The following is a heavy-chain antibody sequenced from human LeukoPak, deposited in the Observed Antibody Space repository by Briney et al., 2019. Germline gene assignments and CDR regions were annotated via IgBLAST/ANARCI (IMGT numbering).Heavy chain of an antibody. CDR3: AREPRYSDWGAFDI. V-gene: IGHV4-61*01. J-gene: IGHJ3*02. D-gene: IGHD5-18*01. Sequence: SETLSLTCTVSGGSISSSSYYWNWFRQPPGKGLEWIGYIHYSGSTNYNPSLKSRVTISVDTSKNQFSLRLNSVTAADTAVYYCAREPRYSDWGAFDIWGQGTMVTVSS. CDR1: GGSISSSSYY. CDR2: IHYSGST.